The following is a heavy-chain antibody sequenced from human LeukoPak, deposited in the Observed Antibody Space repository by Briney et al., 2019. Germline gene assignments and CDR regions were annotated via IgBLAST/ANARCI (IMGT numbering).Heavy chain of an antibody. J-gene: IGHJ3*02. CDR2: ISSSSSTI. V-gene: IGHV3-48*03. D-gene: IGHD3-22*01. CDR3: AREGYYYDSSGYYHHAFDI. CDR1: GFTFSSYE. Sequence: AGGSLRLSCAASGFTFSSYEMNWVRQAPGKGLEWVSYISSSSSTIYYADSVKGRFTISRDNAKNSLYLQMNSLRAEDTAVYYCAREGYYYDSSGYYHHAFDIWGQGTMVTVSS.